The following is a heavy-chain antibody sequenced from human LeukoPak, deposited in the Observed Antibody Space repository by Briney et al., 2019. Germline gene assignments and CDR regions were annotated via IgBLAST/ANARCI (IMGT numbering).Heavy chain of an antibody. D-gene: IGHD2-21*02. V-gene: IGHV3-30-3*01. J-gene: IGHJ3*02. CDR2: NGSHT. CDR1: GFTFSNYF. CDR3: ARERQDTVIHSGDFDI. Sequence: GGSLRLSCAASGFTFSNYFMHWVRQAPGKGLEWVADNGSHTFYVESVKGRFTISRDNSKNTLYLQMNSLGPEDTAVYFCARERQDTVIHSGDFDIWGQGTMVTVSS.